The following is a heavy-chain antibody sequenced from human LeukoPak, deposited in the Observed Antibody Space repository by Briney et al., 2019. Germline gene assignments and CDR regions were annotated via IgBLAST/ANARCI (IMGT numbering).Heavy chain of an antibody. CDR1: GFTFSSYE. D-gene: IGHD6-13*01. CDR3: ARGYSSSWYKYYFDY. CDR2: ISSSGSTI. V-gene: IGHV3-48*03. Sequence: GGSLRLSCAASGFTFSSYEMNWVRQAPGKGLEWVSHISSSGSTIYYADSVKGRFTISRDNAKNSLYLQMNSLRAEDTAVYYCARGYSSSWYKYYFDYWGQGTLVTVSS. J-gene: IGHJ4*02.